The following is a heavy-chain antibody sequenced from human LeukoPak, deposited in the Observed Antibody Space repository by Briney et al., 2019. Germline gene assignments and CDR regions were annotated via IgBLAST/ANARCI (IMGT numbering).Heavy chain of an antibody. Sequence: SGPTLVNPTQTLTLTCTFSGFSLTTSGVGVGWFRQPPGKALEWLALIYWDDDKRYSPSLKSRLTITKDTSKNQVVLTMTNMDPVDTATYYCALTTTIAAAHRGFDYWGQGTLVTVSS. CDR3: ALTTTIAAAHRGFDY. J-gene: IGHJ4*02. D-gene: IGHD6-13*01. V-gene: IGHV2-5*02. CDR2: IYWDDDK. CDR1: GFSLTTSGVG.